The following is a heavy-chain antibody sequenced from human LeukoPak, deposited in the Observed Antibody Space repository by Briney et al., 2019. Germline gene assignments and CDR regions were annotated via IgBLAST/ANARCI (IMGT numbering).Heavy chain of an antibody. V-gene: IGHV1-2*02. D-gene: IGHD3-10*01. CDR1: GYTFTGYY. CDR3: ARGAHYYGSGRSPAGDAFDI. CDR2: INPNSGGT. J-gene: IGHJ3*02. Sequence: ASVKVSCKASGYTFTGYYMHWVRQAPGQGLEWMGWINPNSGGTNYAQKFQGRVTMTRDTSISTAYMELSRLRSDDTAVYYCARGAHYYGSGRSPAGDAFDIRGQGTMVTVSS.